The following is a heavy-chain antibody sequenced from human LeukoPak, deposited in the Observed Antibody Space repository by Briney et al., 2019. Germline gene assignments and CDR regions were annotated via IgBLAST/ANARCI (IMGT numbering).Heavy chain of an antibody. V-gene: IGHV1-18*01. J-gene: IGHJ4*02. Sequence: GASVKVSCKASGYTFTSYGISWVRQAPGQGLEWMGWISAYNGNTNYAQKLQGRVTMTTDTSTSTAYMELRSLRSDDTAVYYCARVRSITFGGVYFFDYWGQGTLVTVSS. CDR2: ISAYNGNT. CDR1: GYTFTSYG. D-gene: IGHD3-16*01. CDR3: ARVRSITFGGVYFFDY.